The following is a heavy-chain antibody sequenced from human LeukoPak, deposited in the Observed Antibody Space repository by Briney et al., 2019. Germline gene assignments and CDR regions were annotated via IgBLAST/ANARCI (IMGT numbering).Heavy chain of an antibody. V-gene: IGHV3-23*01. CDR1: GFTFIRYD. J-gene: IGHJ6*03. D-gene: IGHD1-14*01. CDR2: IGGGGATT. CDR3: ARGRRTATKPFYYYMDV. Sequence: GGSLRLSCAASGFTFIRYDMTWVRQAPGKGLEWVSGIGGGGATTFSADSVKGRFTISRDSSKNTLYLEMDYLRAEDTAVYYCARGRRTATKPFYYYMDVWGKGTTVTVSS.